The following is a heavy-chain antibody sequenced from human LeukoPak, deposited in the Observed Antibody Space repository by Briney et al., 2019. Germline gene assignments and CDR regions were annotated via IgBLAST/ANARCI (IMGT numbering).Heavy chain of an antibody. V-gene: IGHV1-18*01. CDR2: ISAYNGNT. J-gene: IGHJ4*02. CDR3: AGVSHPLRYFDWFSQRKNYFDY. Sequence: ASVTVSCKASGYTFTSYGISWVRQAPGQGLEWMGWISAYNGNTNYAQKLQGRVTMTTDTSTSTAYMELRSLRSDDTAVYYCAGVSHPLRYFDWFSQRKNYFDYWGQGTLVTVSS. CDR1: GYTFTSYG. D-gene: IGHD3-9*01.